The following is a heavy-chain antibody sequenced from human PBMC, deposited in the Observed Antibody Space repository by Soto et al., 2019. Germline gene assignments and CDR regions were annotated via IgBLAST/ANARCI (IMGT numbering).Heavy chain of an antibody. Sequence: ASVKVSCKASGYTFTSYGISWVRQAPGQGLEWMGRIIPILGIANYAQKFQGRVTITADKSTSTAYMELSSLRSEDTAVYYCARVKVCSSTSCYASRDAFDIWGQGTMVTVSS. CDR3: ARVKVCSSTSCYASRDAFDI. CDR2: IIPILGIA. V-gene: IGHV1-69*04. CDR1: GYTFTSYG. J-gene: IGHJ3*02. D-gene: IGHD2-2*01.